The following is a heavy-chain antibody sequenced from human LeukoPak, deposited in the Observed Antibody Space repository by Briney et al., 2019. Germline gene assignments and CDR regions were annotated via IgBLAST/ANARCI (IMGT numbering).Heavy chain of an antibody. V-gene: IGHV3-11*06. Sequence: GGSLRLSCAASGFIFSDYYMTWIRQAPGKGLDWISYVSSDSSYTRYADSVKGRFTVSRDNAKNSLYLQMNSLRAEDTAVYYCARLHSTAAAGTYDYWGQGTLVTVSS. CDR3: ARLHSTAAAGTYDY. J-gene: IGHJ4*02. CDR2: VSSDSSYT. CDR1: GFIFSDYY. D-gene: IGHD6-13*01.